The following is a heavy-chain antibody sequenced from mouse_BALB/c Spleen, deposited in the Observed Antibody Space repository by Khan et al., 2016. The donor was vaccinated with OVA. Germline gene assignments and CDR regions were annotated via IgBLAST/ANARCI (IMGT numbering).Heavy chain of an antibody. J-gene: IGHJ4*01. D-gene: IGHD2-14*01. Sequence: QVQLKESGPGLVAPSQSLSITCTVSGFSLSRYNIHWVRQPPGKGLEWLGMIWGGGGTDYNSTLKSRLSISKDNSNSQVFLNMNSLQTDDSAMYYCARAYYRYDGYYAMDYWGQGTTVTVSS. CDR2: IWGGGGT. CDR3: ARAYYRYDGYYAMDY. V-gene: IGHV2-6-4*01. CDR1: GFSLSRYN.